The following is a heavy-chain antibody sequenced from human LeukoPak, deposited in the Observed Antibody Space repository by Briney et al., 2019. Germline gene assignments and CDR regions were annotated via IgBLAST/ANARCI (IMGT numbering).Heavy chain of an antibody. CDR3: ARQTTSSWYLNRAYMDV. CDR2: IYPGDSDT. V-gene: IGHV5-51*01. Sequence: GESLNISCKASGYNFTSYWIDWVRQMPGKGLQWMGIIYPGDSDTRYNPSFQGQVTISADKSISTAYLQWGSLKASDTAMYYCARQTTSSWYLNRAYMDVWGKGTTVTVSS. J-gene: IGHJ6*03. CDR1: GYNFTSYW. D-gene: IGHD6-13*01.